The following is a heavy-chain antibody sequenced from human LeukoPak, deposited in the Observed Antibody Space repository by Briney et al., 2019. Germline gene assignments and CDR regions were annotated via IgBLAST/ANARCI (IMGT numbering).Heavy chain of an antibody. V-gene: IGHV3-21*06. CDR1: GFTVSSYS. D-gene: IGHD4-23*01. CDR2: ISSNSIYI. J-gene: IGHJ2*01. Sequence: GGSLRLSCAASGFTVSSYSMHWVRQAPGKGLDWVSSISSNSIYIYYATSVEGRFTISRDNAKNSLYLPMNTLRAEDTAVYYCATTRLFDHGGNSVNYFDLWGRGTLVTVSS. CDR3: ATTRLFDHGGNSVNYFDL.